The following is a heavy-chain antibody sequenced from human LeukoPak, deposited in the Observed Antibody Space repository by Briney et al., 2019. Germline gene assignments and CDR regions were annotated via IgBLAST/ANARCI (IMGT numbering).Heavy chain of an antibody. CDR3: ARTYDFGRGPPGDAFDN. Sequence: PGGSLRLSCAASGFTFTIFGLNWVRQAPGKGPEWVSYIDARSGITYYADSVQGRFTIFRDNAKESVFLQMNSLRADDTAVYYCARTYDFGRGPPGDAFDNWGPGTSVIVSS. D-gene: IGHD3-3*01. J-gene: IGHJ3*02. CDR2: IDARSGIT. V-gene: IGHV3-48*01. CDR1: GFTFTIFG.